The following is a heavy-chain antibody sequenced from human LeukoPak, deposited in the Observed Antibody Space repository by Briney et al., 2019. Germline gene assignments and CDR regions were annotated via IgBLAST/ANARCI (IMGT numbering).Heavy chain of an antibody. J-gene: IGHJ3*02. Sequence: GGSLRLSCAASGFTFSDYYMSWVRQAPGKGLEWVSYISSSGSTIYYADSVKGRFTISRDNAKNSLYLQMNSLRAEDTAVYYCARDIAAARGAFDIWGQGTMVTVSS. D-gene: IGHD6-13*01. CDR3: ARDIAAARGAFDI. CDR1: GFTFSDYY. V-gene: IGHV3-11*04. CDR2: ISSSGSTI.